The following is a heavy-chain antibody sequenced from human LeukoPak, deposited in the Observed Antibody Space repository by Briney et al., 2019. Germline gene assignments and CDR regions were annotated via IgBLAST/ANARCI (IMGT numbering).Heavy chain of an antibody. CDR2: IYYSGST. CDR1: GGSISSYY. Sequence: SETLSLTCTVSGGSISSYYWSWIRQPPGKGLEWIGYIYYSGSTYYNPSLKSRVTISVDTSKNQFSLKLSSVTAADTAVYYCARTDSDTYYYDSSGPRLSWFDPWGQGTLVTVSS. V-gene: IGHV4-30-4*01. D-gene: IGHD3-22*01. J-gene: IGHJ5*02. CDR3: ARTDSDTYYYDSSGPRLSWFDP.